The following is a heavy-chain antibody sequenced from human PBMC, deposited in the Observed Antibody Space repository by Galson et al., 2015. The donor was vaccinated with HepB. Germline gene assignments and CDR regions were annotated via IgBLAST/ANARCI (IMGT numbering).Heavy chain of an antibody. CDR3: AREVLGNYFLSPYYYYYGMDV. CDR2: TYYRSKWYN. D-gene: IGHD4-11*01. CDR1: GDSVSSNSAA. J-gene: IGHJ6*02. Sequence: CAISGDSVSSNSAAWNWIRQSPSRGLEWLGRTYYRSKWYNDYAVSVKSRITINPDTSKNQFSLQLNSVTPEDTAVYYCAREVLGNYFLSPYYYYYGMDVWGQGTTVTVSS. V-gene: IGHV6-1*01.